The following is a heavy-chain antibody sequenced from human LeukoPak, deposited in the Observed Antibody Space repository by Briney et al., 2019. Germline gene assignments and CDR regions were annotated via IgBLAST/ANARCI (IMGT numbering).Heavy chain of an antibody. CDR3: ARARYYYESGGYYDYFDY. V-gene: IGHV1-69*02. CDR1: GDTFNSYI. J-gene: IGHJ4*02. D-gene: IGHD3-22*01. CDR2: ITPILGIA. Sequence: GASVTVSCKASGDTFNSYIISWVRQAPGRGLEWMGRITPILGIANYAQKFRGRVTITADKSTSTAYMDLSSLRSEDTAVYYCARARYYYESGGYYDYFDYWGQGTLVTVSS.